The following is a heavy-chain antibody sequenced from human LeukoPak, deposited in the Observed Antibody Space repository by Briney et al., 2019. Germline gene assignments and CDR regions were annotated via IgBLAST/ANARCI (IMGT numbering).Heavy chain of an antibody. D-gene: IGHD3-16*02. J-gene: IGHJ6*02. CDR2: ISGSGGST. CDR3: AKSRLITGTYRNDYYYYDMDV. Sequence: PGGSLRLSCAASGFTLSSYAMSWVRQAPGKGLEWVSAISGSGGSTYYADSVKGRFTISRDNSKKTLYLQMNSLTGEDTAVYFCAKSRLITGTYRNDYYYYDMDVWGQGTTVTVSS. CDR1: GFTLSSYA. V-gene: IGHV3-23*01.